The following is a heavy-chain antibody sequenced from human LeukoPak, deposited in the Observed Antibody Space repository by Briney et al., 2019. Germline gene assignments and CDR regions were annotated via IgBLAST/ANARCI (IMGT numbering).Heavy chain of an antibody. J-gene: IGHJ4*02. CDR2: IDTSDAYT. V-gene: IGHV5-10-1*01. D-gene: IGHD3-10*01. Sequence: GGSLQSSSKGAGCCFTSYWISWGRRMAGKGGEGRGRIDTSDAYTNYSPSFHGHVTISADTSISTAYLPWSSLTASDTAMYYRARHVHYYCSESYSFDYWGQGTLVTVSS. CDR3: ARHVHYYCSESYSFDY. CDR1: GCCFTSYW.